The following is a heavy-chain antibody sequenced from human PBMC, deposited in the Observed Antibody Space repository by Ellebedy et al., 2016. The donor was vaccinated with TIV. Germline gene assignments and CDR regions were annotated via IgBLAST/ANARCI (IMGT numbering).Heavy chain of an antibody. Sequence: PGGSLRLSCAASGFTFSNCYMGWVRQAPGKGLEWVANIKQDVSEEYYVDSVRGRLTIARDNAKNSLFLQMNSLRSEDTAVYYCATYGLGTTTGFSYWGQGTLVTVSS. CDR3: ATYGLGTTTGFSY. V-gene: IGHV3-7*01. D-gene: IGHD1-7*01. J-gene: IGHJ4*02. CDR2: IKQDVSEE. CDR1: GFTFSNCY.